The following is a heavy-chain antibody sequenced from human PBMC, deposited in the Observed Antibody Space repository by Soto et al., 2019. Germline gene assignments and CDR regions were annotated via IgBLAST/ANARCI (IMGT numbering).Heavy chain of an antibody. V-gene: IGHV1-18*01. J-gene: IGHJ6*02. CDR2: ISGYNGNT. CDR1: GYTFSNFG. Sequence: QVQLVQSGAEVMTPGASVKVSCKASGYTFSNFGLSWVRQAPGQGLEWMGWISGYNGNTNSAERFQGRVTMTTDTSTSTAYMEVRSLTSDDTAVYYWARDKGYGFGWSSSSGMDVWGQGITVTVSS. CDR3: ARDKGYGFGWSSSSGMDV. D-gene: IGHD5-18*01.